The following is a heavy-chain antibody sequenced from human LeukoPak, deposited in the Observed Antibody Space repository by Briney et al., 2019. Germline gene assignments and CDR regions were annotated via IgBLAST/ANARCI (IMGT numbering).Heavy chain of an antibody. Sequence: GSLRLSCVASGITFSSYDMSWVRQAPGKGLEWISAISDRGKTDYADSVKGRFTVSRDNSKNTLYLQLSSLRADDTAIYYCAKLPTIFGVADSFDIWGQGTLVTVSS. CDR3: AKLPTIFGVADSFDI. V-gene: IGHV3-23*01. J-gene: IGHJ3*02. D-gene: IGHD3-3*01. CDR2: ISDRGKT. CDR1: GITFSSYD.